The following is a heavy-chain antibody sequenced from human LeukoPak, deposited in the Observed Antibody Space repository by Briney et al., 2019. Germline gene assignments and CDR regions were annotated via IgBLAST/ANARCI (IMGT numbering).Heavy chain of an antibody. CDR2: ISANNENT. CDR3: AKDRGVVVTATDY. CDR1: GYTFTSYG. V-gene: IGHV1-18*01. Sequence: GASVTVSCKASGYTFTSYGISWVRQAPGQGLEWMGWISANNENTHYAQKHQGRVTMTTDTSTSTAYMELRSLRSDDTAVYYCAKDRGVVVTATDYWGQGTLVTVSS. J-gene: IGHJ4*02. D-gene: IGHD2-21*02.